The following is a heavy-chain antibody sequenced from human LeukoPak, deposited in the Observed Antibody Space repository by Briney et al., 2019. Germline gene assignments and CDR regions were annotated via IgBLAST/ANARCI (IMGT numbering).Heavy chain of an antibody. CDR3: AKWAVTAYFDY. V-gene: IGHV3-33*06. Sequence: GRSLRLSCAASGFTFSSYGMHWVRQAPGKGLEWVAVIWYDGSNKYYADSVKGRFTISRDNSKNTLYLQMNSLRAEDTAVYYCAKWAVTAYFDYWGQGTLVTVSS. J-gene: IGHJ4*02. CDR2: IWYDGSNK. CDR1: GFTFSSYG. D-gene: IGHD2-21*02.